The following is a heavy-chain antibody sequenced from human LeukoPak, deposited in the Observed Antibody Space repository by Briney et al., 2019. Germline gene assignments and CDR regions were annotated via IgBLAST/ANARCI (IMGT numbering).Heavy chain of an antibody. CDR3: AKEGSLRYFDWPDYYYYGMDV. D-gene: IGHD3-9*01. CDR1: GFTFSNYF. V-gene: IGHV3-74*03. J-gene: IGHJ6*04. CDR2: INSDGTTT. Sequence: GGSLRLSCAASGFTFSNYFMHWVRQAPGKGLVWVSRINSDGTTTMYADSVKGRFTISRDNSKNTLYLQMNSLRAEDTAVYYCAKEGSLRYFDWPDYYYYGMDVWGKGTTVTVSS.